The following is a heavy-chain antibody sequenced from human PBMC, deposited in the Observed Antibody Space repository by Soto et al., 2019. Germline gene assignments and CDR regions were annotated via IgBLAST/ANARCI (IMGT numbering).Heavy chain of an antibody. D-gene: IGHD6-6*01. Sequence: PGGSLRLSCAASGFTFSSYAMSWVRQAPGKGLEWVSAISGSGGSTYYADSVKGRFTISRDNSKNTLYLQMNSLRAEDTAVYYCAKCLADRRYYYYGMHVWGPGTTVTVSS. J-gene: IGHJ6*02. CDR1: GFTFSSYA. CDR3: AKCLADRRYYYYGMHV. CDR2: ISGSGGST. V-gene: IGHV3-23*01.